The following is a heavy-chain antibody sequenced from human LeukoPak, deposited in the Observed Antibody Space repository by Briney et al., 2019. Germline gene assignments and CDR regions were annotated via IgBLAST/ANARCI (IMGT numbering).Heavy chain of an antibody. J-gene: IGHJ4*02. Sequence: GGSLRLSCAASGFNFSSYAMHWVRQAPGKGLEWVAVISYDGSKKYYTDSVKGRFTISRDSSKNTLYLQMNSLRAEDTAVYHCASDVAATGTVVDNWGQGTLVTVYS. CDR2: ISYDGSKK. CDR3: ASDVAATGTVVDN. V-gene: IGHV3-30-3*01. CDR1: GFNFSSYA. D-gene: IGHD6-13*01.